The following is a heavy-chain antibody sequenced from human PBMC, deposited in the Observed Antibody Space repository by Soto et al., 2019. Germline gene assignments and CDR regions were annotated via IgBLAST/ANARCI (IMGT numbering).Heavy chain of an antibody. CDR3: ARDKITGLFDY. D-gene: IGHD2-8*02. V-gene: IGHV4-34*01. J-gene: IGHJ4*02. Sequence: QVQLPQWGAGLLKPSETLSLTCAVYGGSFSGYYWTWIRQPPWTGLEWIWEITHSGSTNYNPPLKSRVTISVDSSNNQFSPKLTSVTASDTAVYYCARDKITGLFDYWGQGPLVTGSS. CDR1: GGSFSGYY. CDR2: ITHSGST.